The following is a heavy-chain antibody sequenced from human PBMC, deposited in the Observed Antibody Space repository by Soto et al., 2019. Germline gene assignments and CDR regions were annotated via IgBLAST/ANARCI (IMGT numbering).Heavy chain of an antibody. CDR1: GYSFTSYW. Sequence: PXESLKISWKGSGYSFTSYWISLVRQMPGKGLEWMWRVDPSDSYSNYSPSFQGHVTISADKSISTAYLQWSSLKASDTAMYYCAAGVVGATTPLFDYWGQGTLVTVSS. CDR3: AAGVVGATTPLFDY. J-gene: IGHJ4*02. CDR2: VDPSDSYS. D-gene: IGHD1-26*01. V-gene: IGHV5-10-1*01.